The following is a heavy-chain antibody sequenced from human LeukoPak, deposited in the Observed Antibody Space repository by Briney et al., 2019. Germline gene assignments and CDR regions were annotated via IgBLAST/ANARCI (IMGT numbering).Heavy chain of an antibody. V-gene: IGHV3-23*01. CDR2: ISGSGGST. D-gene: IGHD3-10*01. J-gene: IGHJ4*02. Sequence: SGGSLRLSCAASGFTFSSYAMSWVRQAPGKGLEWVSAISGSGGSTYYADSVKGRFTISRDNSKNTLYLQMNSLRAEDTAVYYWAKDRAGSSGTRRGIDYWGQGTLVTVSS. CDR1: GFTFSSYA. CDR3: AKDRAGSSGTRRGIDY.